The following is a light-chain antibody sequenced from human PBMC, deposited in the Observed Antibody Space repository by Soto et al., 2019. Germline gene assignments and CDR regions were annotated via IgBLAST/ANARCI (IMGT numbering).Light chain of an antibody. CDR3: SSYTSSSTNYV. CDR1: SSDVGGYNY. CDR2: DVS. J-gene: IGLJ1*01. Sequence: QYALTHPASVSGAPGQSITISCTGTSSDVGGYNYVSCYQQHPGKAPKLMIYDVSNRPSGVSNRFSGSKSGNTASLTISGLQAEDEADYYCSSYTSSSTNYVFGTGTKLTVL. V-gene: IGLV2-14*01.